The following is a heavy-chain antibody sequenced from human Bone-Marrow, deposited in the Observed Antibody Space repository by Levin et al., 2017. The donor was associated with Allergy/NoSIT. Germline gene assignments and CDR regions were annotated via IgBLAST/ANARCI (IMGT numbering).Heavy chain of an antibody. CDR2: ISYDGSEK. Sequence: GGSLRLSCSASGFVFSGYAMHWVRQAPGKGPEWVAVISYDGSEKKYGDSVKGRITISRDNSQSTGDLQINGLTVEDTGVYYCARDLFCSSTLCHGYWFDPWGQGTLVIVSS. D-gene: IGHD2-2*01. CDR3: ARDLFCSSTLCHGYWFDP. J-gene: IGHJ5*02. CDR1: GFVFSGYA. V-gene: IGHV3-30*04.